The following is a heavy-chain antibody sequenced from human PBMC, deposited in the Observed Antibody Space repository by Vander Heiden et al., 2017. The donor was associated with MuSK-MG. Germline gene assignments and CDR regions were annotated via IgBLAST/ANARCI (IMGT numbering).Heavy chain of an antibody. J-gene: IGHJ4*02. CDR1: GGSISSYY. V-gene: IGHV4-59*01. CDR2: MYSIGTT. Sequence: QVQLQESGPGLVKPSETLSLTCSVSGGSISSYYWNWIRQPPGKGLEWIGYMYSIGTTNYNPSLKSRVTMSVDTSKNLFSLRMSSVTAADTAVYYCARCKNQGGFDYWGQGTLVTVYS. CDR3: ARCKNQGGFDY. D-gene: IGHD3-16*01.